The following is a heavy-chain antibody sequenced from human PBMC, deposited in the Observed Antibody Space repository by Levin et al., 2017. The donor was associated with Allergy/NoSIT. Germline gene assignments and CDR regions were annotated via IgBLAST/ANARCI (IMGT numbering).Heavy chain of an antibody. CDR3: VRDFYGMDV. CDR1: GFIFINDY. J-gene: IGHJ6*02. CDR2: IKTNGDST. V-gene: IGHV3-64*01. Sequence: PGGSLRLSCAGSGFIFINDYMHWVRQAPGKGLEYVSGIKTNGDSTYGNSVKGRFSISRDNSKNTVYLQMGSLTTEDTAVYYCVRDFYGMDVWGQGTTVTVSS.